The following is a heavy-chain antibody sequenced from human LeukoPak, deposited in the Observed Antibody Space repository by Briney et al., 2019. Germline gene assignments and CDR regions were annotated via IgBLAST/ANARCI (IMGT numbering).Heavy chain of an antibody. V-gene: IGHV4-39*01. CDR2: IYYSGST. J-gene: IGHJ4*02. Sequence: SETLSLTCTVSGGSISSSSYYWGWIRQPPGKGLEWIGSIYYSGSTYYNLSLKSRVTISVDTSKNQFSLKLSSVTAADTAVYYCARSGYYYDSSGMIWGQGTLVTVSS. CDR1: GGSISSSSYY. CDR3: ARSGYYYDSSGMI. D-gene: IGHD3-22*01.